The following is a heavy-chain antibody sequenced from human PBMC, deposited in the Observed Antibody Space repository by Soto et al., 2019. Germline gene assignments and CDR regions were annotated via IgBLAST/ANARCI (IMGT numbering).Heavy chain of an antibody. V-gene: IGHV4-30-4*01. CDR3: ARNDYDYVWESPGGDAFDI. D-gene: IGHD3-16*01. J-gene: IGHJ3*02. CDR1: GGSISSGDYY. CDR2: IYNSGST. Sequence: SETLSLTCTVSGGSISSGDYYWNWIRQPPGKGLEWIGFIYNSGSTYYNPSLKSRVTISVDTSKNQFALKLTSVTAADTAVYYCARNDYDYVWESPGGDAFDIWGQGTLVTVSS.